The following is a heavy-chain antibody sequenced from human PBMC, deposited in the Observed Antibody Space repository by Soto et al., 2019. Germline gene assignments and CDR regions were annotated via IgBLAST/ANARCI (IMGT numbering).Heavy chain of an antibody. CDR2: VSTFDHSS. Sequence: QVQLVQSGAEMKKPGASMKVSCRASGYTFSSYGVSWVRQAPVQWLEWMGWVSTFDHSSIYAEKFKGRVTMPADKITDTAALELRTLTSADTAVYYCARTPVTRRGPGTFDSWGQGTLVSVSS. CDR1: GYTFSSYG. D-gene: IGHD2-2*01. CDR3: ARTPVTRRGPGTFDS. V-gene: IGHV1-18*01. J-gene: IGHJ4*02.